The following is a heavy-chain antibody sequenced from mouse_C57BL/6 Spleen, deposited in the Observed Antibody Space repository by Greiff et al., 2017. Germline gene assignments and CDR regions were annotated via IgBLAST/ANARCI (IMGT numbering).Heavy chain of an antibody. V-gene: IGHV5-6*01. Sequence: EVMLVESGGDLVKPGGSLKLSCAASGFTFSSYGMSWVRQTPDKRLEWVATISSGGSYTYYPDSVKGRFTISRDNAKNTLYLQMSSLKSEDTAMYYCARHTYDDYWGQGTTLTVSS. CDR2: ISSGGSYT. D-gene: IGHD2-3*01. CDR1: GFTFSSYG. J-gene: IGHJ2*01. CDR3: ARHTYDDY.